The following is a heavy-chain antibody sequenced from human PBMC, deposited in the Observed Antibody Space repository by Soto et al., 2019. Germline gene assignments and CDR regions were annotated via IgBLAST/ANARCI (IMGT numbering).Heavy chain of an antibody. J-gene: IGHJ5*02. V-gene: IGHV1-8*01. CDR2: MNPNSGNT. D-gene: IGHD2-2*01. Sequence: ASVKVSCKASGYTFTSYDINWVRQATGQGLEWMGWMNPNSGNTGYEQTFQGRVSMTRDASTNTVYMELSGLRSEDTAVYYCARDVEVHTPVFGAWGQGTLVTVSS. CDR3: ARDVEVHTPVFGA. CDR1: GYTFTSYD.